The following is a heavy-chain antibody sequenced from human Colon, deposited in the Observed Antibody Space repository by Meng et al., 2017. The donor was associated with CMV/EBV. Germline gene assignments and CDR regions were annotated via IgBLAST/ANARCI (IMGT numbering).Heavy chain of an antibody. D-gene: IGHD3-22*01. CDR3: ARGRGFDSSGYYPRDSFDI. Sequence: GESLKISCAASGFTFGGYAMHWVRQAPGKGLEWVAFIRYDGSDTSYADSVKGRFTISRDNSKNTLFLQMNSLRPDDTAVYSCARGRGFDSSGYYPRDSFDIWGQGTMVTVSS. J-gene: IGHJ3*02. V-gene: IGHV3-30*02. CDR1: GFTFGGYA. CDR2: IRYDGSDT.